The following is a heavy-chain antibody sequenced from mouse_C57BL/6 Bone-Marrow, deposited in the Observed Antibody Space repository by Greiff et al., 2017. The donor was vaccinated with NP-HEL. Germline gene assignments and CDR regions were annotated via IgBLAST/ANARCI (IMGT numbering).Heavy chain of an antibody. CDR3: ARGEFTTVVPPYYAMDY. CDR2: INPSTGGT. CDR1: GYSFTGYY. Sequence: VQLQQSGPELVKPGASVKISCKASGYSFTGYYMNWVKQSPEKSLEWIGEINPSTGGTTYNQKFKAKATLTVDKSSSTAYMQLKSLTSEDSAVYYCARGEFTTVVPPYYAMDYWGQGTSVTVSS. V-gene: IGHV1-42*01. J-gene: IGHJ4*01. D-gene: IGHD1-1*01.